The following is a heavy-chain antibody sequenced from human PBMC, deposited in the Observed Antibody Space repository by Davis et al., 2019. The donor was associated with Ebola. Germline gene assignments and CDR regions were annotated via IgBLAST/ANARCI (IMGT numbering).Heavy chain of an antibody. CDR2: ISPYNGNT. Sequence: ASVKVSCKTSGYTFSNYGITWVRQAPGQGLEWMGWISPYNGNTNYAQNFQGRVTMTTDTSTTTAYLELRSLRSDDTAVYYCARDRTTVTTSWFDPWGQGTLVTVSS. CDR3: ARDRTTVTTSWFDP. J-gene: IGHJ5*02. D-gene: IGHD4-11*01. CDR1: GYTFSNYG. V-gene: IGHV1-18*01.